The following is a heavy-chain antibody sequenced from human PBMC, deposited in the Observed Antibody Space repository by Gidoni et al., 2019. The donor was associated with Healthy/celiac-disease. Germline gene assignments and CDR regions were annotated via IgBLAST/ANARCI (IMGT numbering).Heavy chain of an antibody. CDR1: GFTFSSYA. D-gene: IGHD6-19*01. CDR3: ARDYYQGIAVAGGNYFDY. V-gene: IGHV3-30-3*01. J-gene: IGHJ4*02. CDR2: ISYDGSNK. Sequence: QVQLVESGAGVVQPVRSLRLSCAASGFTFSSYAMHWVRQAPGKGLEWVAVISYDGSNKYYADSVKGRFTISRDNSKNTLYLQMNSLRAEDTAVYYCARDYYQGIAVAGGNYFDYWGQGTLVTASS.